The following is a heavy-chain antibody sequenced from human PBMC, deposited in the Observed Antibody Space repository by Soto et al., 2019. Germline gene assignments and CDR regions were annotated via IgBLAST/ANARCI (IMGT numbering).Heavy chain of an antibody. Sequence: QVQLQESGPGLVKPSETLSLTCTVSGGSISSYYWSWIRQPPGKGLEWIGYIYYSGSTNYNPSLKSRVTISVDTSKNQFSLKLSSVTAADTDVYYCARVWGYAFDIWGQGTMVTVSS. J-gene: IGHJ3*02. CDR3: ARVWGYAFDI. D-gene: IGHD7-27*01. V-gene: IGHV4-59*08. CDR1: GGSISSYY. CDR2: IYYSGST.